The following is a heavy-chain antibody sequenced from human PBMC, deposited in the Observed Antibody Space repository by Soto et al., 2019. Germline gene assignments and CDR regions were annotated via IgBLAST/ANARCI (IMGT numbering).Heavy chain of an antibody. CDR3: ARHGVPYGGTSTRWFDP. CDR2: IYPGDSDT. CDR1: VYSFTSYW. D-gene: IGHD4-17*01. J-gene: IGHJ5*02. Sequence: GESLKIACKGSVYSFTSYWIGWVRQMPGKGLEWMGIIYPGDSDTRYSPSFRGQVTISADKSISTAYLQWSSLKASDTAMYYCARHGVPYGGTSTRWFDPWGQGTLVTVSS. V-gene: IGHV5-51*01.